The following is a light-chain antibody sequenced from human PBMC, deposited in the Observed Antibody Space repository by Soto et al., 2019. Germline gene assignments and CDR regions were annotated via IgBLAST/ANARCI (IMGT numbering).Light chain of an antibody. CDR1: RGYNDYG. CDR3: QSWGTGNRV. Sequence: QSVLTQPPSASASPGASVNLTCILSRGYNDYGIAWHQQQPGRGPRYLMKVNSDGSHNKGDVIPDRFSGSSSGAERHLTIAGLQAEDEAVYCCQSWGTGNRVFGGGTKLTVL. CDR2: VNSDGSH. V-gene: IGLV4-69*02. J-gene: IGLJ3*02.